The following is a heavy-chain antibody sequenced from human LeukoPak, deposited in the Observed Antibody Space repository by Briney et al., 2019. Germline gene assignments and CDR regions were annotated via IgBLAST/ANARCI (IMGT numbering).Heavy chain of an antibody. CDR2: ISYDGTNK. CDR3: ARSGGYGWDY. CDR1: GFTFSSYA. D-gene: IGHD5-12*01. Sequence: PGGSLRLSCAASGFTFSSYAMHWVRQAPGKGLEWVTVISYDGTNKYYADSVKGRFTVSRDNAKNSLFLQINNLRVDDTAVYYCARSGGYGWDYWGQGAVVTVSS. V-gene: IGHV3-30-3*01. J-gene: IGHJ4*02.